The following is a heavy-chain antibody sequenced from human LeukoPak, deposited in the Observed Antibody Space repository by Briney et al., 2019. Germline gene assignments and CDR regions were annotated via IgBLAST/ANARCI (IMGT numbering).Heavy chain of an antibody. Sequence: GGSLRLSCAASGFMFDDYSMHWVRQAPGKGLEWVSLISWDGGSTHYADSVEGRFTISIDNSKNTLYLQMNSLRVEDTAVYYCARRAGAYSHPYDYWGQGTLVTVSS. J-gene: IGHJ4*02. CDR2: ISWDGGST. V-gene: IGHV3-43*01. CDR1: GFMFDDYS. D-gene: IGHD4/OR15-4a*01. CDR3: ARRAGAYSHPYDY.